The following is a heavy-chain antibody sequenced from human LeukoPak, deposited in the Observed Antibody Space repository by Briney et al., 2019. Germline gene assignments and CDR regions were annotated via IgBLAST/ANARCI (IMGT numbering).Heavy chain of an antibody. CDR2: ITLSSSTI. CDR1: GFNFNNYN. Sequence: GGSLRLSCAASGFNFNNYNMNWVRQAPGKGLEWVSYITLSSSTIYYADSVKGRFTISRDNAKNSLYLQMNSLRAEDTAVYYCAKHLYYDSSAYYYYWGQGTLVTVSS. D-gene: IGHD3-22*01. J-gene: IGHJ4*02. V-gene: IGHV3-48*01. CDR3: AKHLYYDSSAYYYY.